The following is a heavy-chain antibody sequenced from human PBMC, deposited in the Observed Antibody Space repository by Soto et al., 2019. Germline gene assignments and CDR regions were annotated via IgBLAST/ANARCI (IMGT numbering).Heavy chain of an antibody. CDR1: GFTFSSYG. CDR3: AKDKGKSSGPLTWGMDV. V-gene: IGHV3-30*18. Sequence: QVQLVESGGGVVQPGRSLRLSCAASGFTFSSYGMHWVRQAPGKGLEWVAVISYDGSNKYYADSVKGRFTISRDNSKNTLYLQMNSLRAEDTAVYYCAKDKGKSSGPLTWGMDVWDQGTTVTVSS. D-gene: IGHD3-22*01. J-gene: IGHJ6*02. CDR2: ISYDGSNK.